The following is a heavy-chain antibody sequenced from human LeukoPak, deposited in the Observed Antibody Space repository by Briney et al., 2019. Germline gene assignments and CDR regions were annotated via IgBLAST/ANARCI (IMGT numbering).Heavy chain of an antibody. V-gene: IGHV3-30*02. Sequence: GGSLRLSCAASGFTFSTYSMHWARQAPGKGLEWVAYIRTDGSSKSYADSVKGRFTISRDNSKNTLYLQMNSLRAEDTAVYYCAREVRHASTSWMSDSRGPGNLVTVSP. CDR2: IRTDGSSK. J-gene: IGHJ5*01. D-gene: IGHD6-13*01. CDR3: AREVRHASTSWMSDS. CDR1: GFTFSTYS.